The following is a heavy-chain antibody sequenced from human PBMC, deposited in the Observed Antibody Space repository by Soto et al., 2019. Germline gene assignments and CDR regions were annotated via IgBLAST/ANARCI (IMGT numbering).Heavy chain of an antibody. J-gene: IGHJ6*02. CDR1: GYTFTSYG. CDR2: ISAYNGNT. D-gene: IGHD3-22*01. V-gene: IGHV1-18*01. Sequence: ASVKVSGKASGYTFTSYGISWVRQAPGQGLEWMGWISAYNGNTNYAQKLQGRVTMTTDTSTSTAYMELRSLRSDDTAVYYCSRGNDRNYYGMYVWGQGTTVPVSS. CDR3: SRGNDRNYYGMYV.